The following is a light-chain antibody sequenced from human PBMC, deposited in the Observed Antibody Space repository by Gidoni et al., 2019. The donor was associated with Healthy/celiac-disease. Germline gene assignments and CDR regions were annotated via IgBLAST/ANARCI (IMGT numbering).Light chain of an antibody. J-gene: IGLJ2*01. V-gene: IGLV1-44*01. Sequence: QSVLPQPPSASGPPGQRVPISCSGSSSNIGSNTVHWYPQLPGTAPKLLIYSNNQRPSGVPDRFAGSKSGTSASLAISGLQSEDEADYYCAAWDDSLNGVVFGGGTKLTVL. CDR2: SNN. CDR1: SSNIGSNT. CDR3: AAWDDSLNGVV.